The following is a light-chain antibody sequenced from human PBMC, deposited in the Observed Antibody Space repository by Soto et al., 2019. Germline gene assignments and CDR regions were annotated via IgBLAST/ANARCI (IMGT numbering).Light chain of an antibody. CDR2: DDN. Sequence: QSVLTQPPSVSAAPGQNVTISCSGSSSNIGGNSVSWYQQLPGTAPKLLIYDDNKRPSGIPDRFSGSKSGASATLGITGFQTGDEADYYCGSWDSSLSAYVFGTGTKVTVL. J-gene: IGLJ1*01. CDR3: GSWDSSLSAYV. V-gene: IGLV1-51*01. CDR1: SSNIGGNS.